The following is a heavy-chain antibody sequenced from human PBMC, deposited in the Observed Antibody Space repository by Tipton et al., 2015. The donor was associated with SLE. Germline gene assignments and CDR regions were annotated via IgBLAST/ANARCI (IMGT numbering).Heavy chain of an antibody. CDR3: ASGYSSSWYGMDV. V-gene: IGHV4-34*01. D-gene: IGHD6-13*01. CDR1: GESFSGYY. J-gene: IGHJ6*02. Sequence: TLSLTCAVYGESFSGYYWSWIRQPPGKGLEWIGEINHSGTTNYNPSLKSRVTISVDTSKNQFSLRLSSVTAADTAVYYCASGYSSSWYGMDVWGQGTTVTVSS. CDR2: INHSGTT.